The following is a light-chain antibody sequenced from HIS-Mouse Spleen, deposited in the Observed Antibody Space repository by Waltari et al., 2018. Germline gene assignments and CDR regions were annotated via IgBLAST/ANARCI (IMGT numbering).Light chain of an antibody. V-gene: IGKV3-20*01. J-gene: IGKJ2*01. Sequence: EIVLTQSPGTLSLSPGERATLSCRASQSVSSSYLAWYQQKPGPAPRLLIYGASRRATGIPDRFSGSGSGTDFTLTISRLEPEDFAVYYCQQYGSSSMYTFGQGTKLEIK. CDR3: QQYGSSSMYT. CDR2: GAS. CDR1: QSVSSSY.